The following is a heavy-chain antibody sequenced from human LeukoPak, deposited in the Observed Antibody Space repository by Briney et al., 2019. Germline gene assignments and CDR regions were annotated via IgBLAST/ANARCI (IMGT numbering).Heavy chain of an antibody. CDR3: ARGHSGSYSMSGLDFDY. V-gene: IGHV4-61*01. CDR2: IYYSGST. Sequence: SETLSLTCTVPGGSISSSSYYWSWIRQPPGKGLEWIGYIYYSGSTNYNPSLKSRVTISVDTSKNQFSLKLSSVTAADTAVYYCARGHSGSYSMSGLDFDYWGQGTLVTVSS. J-gene: IGHJ4*02. D-gene: IGHD1-26*01. CDR1: GGSISSSSYY.